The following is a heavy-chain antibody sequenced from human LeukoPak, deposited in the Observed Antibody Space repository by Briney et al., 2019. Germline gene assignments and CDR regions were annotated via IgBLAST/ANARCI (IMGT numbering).Heavy chain of an antibody. D-gene: IGHD3-3*01. CDR2: ISGSGGST. CDR3: AKGGDFWSGTDY. J-gene: IGHJ4*02. Sequence: PGGSLRLSCAASGFTFSSYAMSWVRQAPGKGLEWVSAISGSGGSTYYADSVKGRFTIPRDNSKNTLYLQMNSLRAEDTAVYYCAKGGDFWSGTDYWGQGTLVTVSS. CDR1: GFTFSSYA. V-gene: IGHV3-23*01.